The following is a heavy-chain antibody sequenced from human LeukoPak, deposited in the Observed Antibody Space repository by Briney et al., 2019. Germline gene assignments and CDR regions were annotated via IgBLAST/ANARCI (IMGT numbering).Heavy chain of an antibody. CDR3: AKKMTITGWLYYFDY. J-gene: IGHJ4*02. CDR1: GFTFSSYA. CDR2: ISGSGGKT. Sequence: GGSLRLSCAASGFTFSSYAMTWVRQAPGKGLEWVSGISGSGGKTYYADSVKGRFTVSRDNSKNTLYLQMNSLRAEDTAVYYCAKKMTITGWLYYFDYWGQGTLVTVSS. D-gene: IGHD5-24*01. V-gene: IGHV3-23*01.